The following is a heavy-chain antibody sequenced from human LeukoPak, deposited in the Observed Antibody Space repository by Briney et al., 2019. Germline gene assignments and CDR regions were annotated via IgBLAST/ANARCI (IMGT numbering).Heavy chain of an antibody. D-gene: IGHD5-24*01. CDR3: ARDRAVRYFDY. CDR1: GFTFSTYG. Sequence: GGSLRLSCAASGFTFSTYGMHWVRQAPSKGLGWVAIIWYDGSNKYYADSVKGRFTISRDNSKNTLYLQMNSLRAEDTAVYYCARDRAVRYFDYWGQGALVTVSS. J-gene: IGHJ4*02. V-gene: IGHV3-33*01. CDR2: IWYDGSNK.